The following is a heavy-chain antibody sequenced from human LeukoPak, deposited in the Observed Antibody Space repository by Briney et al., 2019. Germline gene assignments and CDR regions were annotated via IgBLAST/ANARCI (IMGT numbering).Heavy chain of an antibody. Sequence: SVKVSCKASGGTFSSYAISWVRQAPGQGLEWMGRIIPIFGTANYAQKFQGRVTITTDESTSTAYMELSSLRSEDTAVYYCARGTIFGVVPYYYYMDVWGKGTTATVSS. CDR1: GGTFSSYA. V-gene: IGHV1-69*05. D-gene: IGHD3-3*01. J-gene: IGHJ6*03. CDR2: IIPIFGTA. CDR3: ARGTIFGVVPYYYYMDV.